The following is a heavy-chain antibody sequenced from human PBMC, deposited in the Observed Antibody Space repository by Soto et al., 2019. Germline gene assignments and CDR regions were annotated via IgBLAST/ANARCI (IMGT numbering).Heavy chain of an antibody. D-gene: IGHD3-10*01. Sequence: QLQLQESGPGLVKPSETLSLTCTVSGGSISSSSYYWGWIRQPPGKGLEWIGSIYYSGSTYYNPSLKSRVTISVDTSKNQFSLKLSSVTAADTAVYYCARSSEMGFGELFVEYWGQGTLVTVSS. CDR3: ARSSEMGFGELFVEY. J-gene: IGHJ4*02. CDR1: GGSISSSSYY. V-gene: IGHV4-39*01. CDR2: IYYSGST.